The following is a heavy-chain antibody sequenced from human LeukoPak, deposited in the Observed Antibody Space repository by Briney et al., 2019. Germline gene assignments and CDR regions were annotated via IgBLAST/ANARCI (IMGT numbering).Heavy chain of an antibody. J-gene: IGHJ6*03. V-gene: IGHV3-53*01. CDR3: ARASGDYYYMDV. D-gene: IGHD3-10*01. CDR2: IYSGGST. Sequence: GGSLRLSCAASGFTVSSNYMSWVRQAPGKRLEWVSVIYSGGSTYYADSVKGRSTISRDNSKNTLYLQMNSLRAEDTAVYYCARASGDYYYMDVWGKGTTVTVSS. CDR1: GFTVSSNY.